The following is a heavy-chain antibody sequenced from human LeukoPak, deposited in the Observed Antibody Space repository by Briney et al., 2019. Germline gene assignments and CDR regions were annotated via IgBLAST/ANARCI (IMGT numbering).Heavy chain of an antibody. CDR3: ARDWAPGSSPLDP. CDR1: GYTFTSYA. J-gene: IGHJ5*02. D-gene: IGHD3-10*01. Sequence: ASVKVSCKASGYTFTSYAMHWVRQAPGQSLEWVGWISRGNDDTKYSQKFQGRVTITKDTSANTVYMELSSLRSEDTAVYYCARDWAPGSSPLDPWGQGTLVTVSS. CDR2: ISRGNDDT. V-gene: IGHV1-3*01.